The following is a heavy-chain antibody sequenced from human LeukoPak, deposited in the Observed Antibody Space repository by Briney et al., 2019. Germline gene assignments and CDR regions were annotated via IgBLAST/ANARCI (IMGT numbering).Heavy chain of an antibody. CDR3: ARGYYYDSSGYWAPFDY. CDR2: ISSGSGYI. D-gene: IGHD3-22*01. Sequence: GGSLRLSCAASGFTFSSYSMNWVRQAPGKGLEWVSSISSGSGYIYYADSLKGRFTISRDNAKNSLYLQMNSLRAEDTAVYYCARGYYYDSSGYWAPFDYWGQGTLVTVAS. CDR1: GFTFSSYS. V-gene: IGHV3-21*01. J-gene: IGHJ4*02.